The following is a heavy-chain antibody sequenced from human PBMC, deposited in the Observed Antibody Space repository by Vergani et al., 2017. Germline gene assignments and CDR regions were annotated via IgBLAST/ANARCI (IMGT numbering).Heavy chain of an antibody. CDR2: IYYSGST. D-gene: IGHD1-26*01. V-gene: IGHV4-59*12. J-gene: IGHJ4*02. CDR3: ARERIVGATGGFDY. Sequence: QVQLQESGPGLVKPSETLSLTCTVSGGSISSYYWSWIRQPPGKGLEWIGYIYYSGSTNYNPSLKSRVTISVDTSKNQFSLKLSSVTAADTAVYYCARERIVGATGGFDYWGQGTLVTVSS. CDR1: GGSISSYY.